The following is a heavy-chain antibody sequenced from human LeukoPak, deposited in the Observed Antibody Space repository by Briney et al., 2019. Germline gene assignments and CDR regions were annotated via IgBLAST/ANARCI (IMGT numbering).Heavy chain of an antibody. Sequence: GGSLRLSCAASGFTFSGSAMHWVRQAAGKGLEWVGRIRSKPHSYATAYAASVKGRFTISRDDSKNMAYLQMNSLKTEDTAVYYCTRHGGRDYYDSTEDAFDIWAKGQWSPSLQ. CDR1: GFTFSGSA. V-gene: IGHV3-73*01. D-gene: IGHD3-22*01. CDR3: TRHGGRDYYDSTEDAFDI. J-gene: IGHJ3*02. CDR2: IRSKPHSYAT.